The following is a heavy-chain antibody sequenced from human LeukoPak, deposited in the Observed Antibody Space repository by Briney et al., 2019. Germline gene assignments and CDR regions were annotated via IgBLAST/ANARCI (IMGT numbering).Heavy chain of an antibody. Sequence: GASMKVSCKASGYTFTSYDINWVRQATGQGLEWMGWMNPNSGNTGYAQKFQGRVTITRNTSISTAYMELSSLRSEDTAVYYCARGVSSGWYYGLINYYYYYMDVWGKGTTVTVSS. CDR3: ARGVSSGWYYGLINYYYYYMDV. D-gene: IGHD6-19*01. J-gene: IGHJ6*03. V-gene: IGHV1-8*03. CDR1: GYTFTSYD. CDR2: MNPNSGNT.